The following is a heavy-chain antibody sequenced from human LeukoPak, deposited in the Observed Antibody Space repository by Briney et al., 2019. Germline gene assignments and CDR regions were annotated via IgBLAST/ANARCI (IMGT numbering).Heavy chain of an antibody. J-gene: IGHJ1*01. D-gene: IGHD3-22*01. CDR1: GYSISSGYY. V-gene: IGHV4-38-2*02. Sequence: KTSETLSLTCTVSGYSISSGYYWGRIRQPPGKGLEWLGTIYHTGSAYYNPSLESRLTISVDSSKNQFSLKLTFVTAADTAIYYCARGTIVVATPWGHWGQGTLVTVSS. CDR3: ARGTIVVATPWGH. CDR2: IYHTGSA.